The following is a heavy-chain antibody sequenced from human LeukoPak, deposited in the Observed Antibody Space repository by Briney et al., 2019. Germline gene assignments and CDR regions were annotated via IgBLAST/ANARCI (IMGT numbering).Heavy chain of an antibody. CDR3: ASPHLYDSSGHDAFDI. J-gene: IGHJ3*02. D-gene: IGHD3-22*01. V-gene: IGHV4-39*01. CDR1: GGSISSSSYY. CDR2: IYYSGST. Sequence: SETLSLTCTVSGGSISSSSYYWGWIRQPPGKGLEWIGSIYYSGSTYYNPSLKSRVTISVDTSKNQFSLKLSSVTAADTAVYYCASPHLYDSSGHDAFDIWGQGTMVTVSS.